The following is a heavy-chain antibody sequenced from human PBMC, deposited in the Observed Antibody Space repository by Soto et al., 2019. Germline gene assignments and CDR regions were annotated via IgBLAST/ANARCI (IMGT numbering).Heavy chain of an antibody. D-gene: IGHD2-15*01. Sequence: QVQLVESGGGVVQPGRSLRLSCAASGFTFSSYGMHWVRQAPGKGLEWVAVIWYDGSNKYYADSVKGRFTISRDNSKNTLYLQMNSLRAEDTAVYYCARVLYCSGGSCYSGPDYYYGMDVWGQGTTVTVSS. J-gene: IGHJ6*02. CDR1: GFTFSSYG. CDR2: IWYDGSNK. V-gene: IGHV3-33*01. CDR3: ARVLYCSGGSCYSGPDYYYGMDV.